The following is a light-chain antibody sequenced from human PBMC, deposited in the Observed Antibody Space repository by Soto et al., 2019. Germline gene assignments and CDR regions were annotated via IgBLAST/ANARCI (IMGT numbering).Light chain of an antibody. J-gene: IGLJ2*01. Sequence: QSALTQPASVSGSPGQSITISCTGTSSDVGAYNYVSWYQQHPGKAPKLMIYDVSHRPSGVSHRFSGSKSGNTASLTISGLQAEDEAGYYCGSYTSSSTVVFGGGTKLTVL. CDR3: GSYTSSSTVV. CDR2: DVS. V-gene: IGLV2-14*01. CDR1: SSDVGAYNY.